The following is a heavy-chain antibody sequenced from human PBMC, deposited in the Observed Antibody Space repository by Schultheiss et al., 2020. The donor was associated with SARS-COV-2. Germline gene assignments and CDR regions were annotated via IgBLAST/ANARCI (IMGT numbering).Heavy chain of an antibody. CDR2: INHSGNT. V-gene: IGHV4-34*01. Sequence: SETLSLTCAVYGGSFSGYYWSWIRQPPGKGLEWIGEINHSGNTNYNPSLKSRVTISVDTSKNQFSLKLSSVTAADTTVYYCARQRRGITMLRNRSSYHYYMDVWGKGTTVTVSS. D-gene: IGHD3-10*02. J-gene: IGHJ6*03. CDR3: ARQRRGITMLRNRSSYHYYMDV. CDR1: GGSFSGYY.